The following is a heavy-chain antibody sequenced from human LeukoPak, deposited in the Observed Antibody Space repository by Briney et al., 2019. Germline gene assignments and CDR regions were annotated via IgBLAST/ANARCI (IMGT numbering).Heavy chain of an antibody. D-gene: IGHD3-16*02. Sequence: AASVKVSCKASGYTFSTYAMQWVRQVSGQGLEWMGWINAGEGNTKYSQKFQGRVTITRDTSASTVYMELSSLRSEDTAVYYCARRLYDYVWGSYRPFDYWGQGTLVTVSS. CDR1: GYTFSTYA. CDR2: INAGEGNT. CDR3: ARRLYDYVWGSYRPFDY. J-gene: IGHJ4*02. V-gene: IGHV1-3*01.